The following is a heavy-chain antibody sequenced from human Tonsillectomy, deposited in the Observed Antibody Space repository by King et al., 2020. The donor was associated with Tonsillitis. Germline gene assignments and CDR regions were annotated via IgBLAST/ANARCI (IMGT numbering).Heavy chain of an antibody. CDR2: ISGSGETT. J-gene: IGHJ4*02. V-gene: IGHV3-23*04. D-gene: IGHD3-3*01. CDR1: GFTFSSYA. CDR3: AHQYYDFWTGYSYFDY. Sequence: VQLVESGGGLVQPGGSLRLSCAASGFTFSSYAMSWVRQAPGKGLEWVSAISGSGETTFYADSVKGRFTISRDNSKNTLYLQMNSLRAEDTAVYYCAHQYYDFWTGYSYFDYWGQGTLVTVSS.